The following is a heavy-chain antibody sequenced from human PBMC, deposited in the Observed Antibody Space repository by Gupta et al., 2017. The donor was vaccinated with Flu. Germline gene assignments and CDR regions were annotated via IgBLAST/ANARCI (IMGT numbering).Heavy chain of an antibody. CDR2: IIPIFGTA. D-gene: IGHD2-2*02. CDR3: ARGGDCSSTSCYMYGWDYYGMDV. J-gene: IGHJ6*02. Sequence: QVQLVQSGAEVKKPGSSVKVSCKASGGTFSSYAISWVRQAPGQGLEWMGGIIPIFGTANYAQKFQGRVTITADKSTSTAYMELSSLRSEDTAVYYCARGGDCSSTSCYMYGWDYYGMDVWGQGTTVTVSS. V-gene: IGHV1-69*06. CDR1: GGTFSSYA.